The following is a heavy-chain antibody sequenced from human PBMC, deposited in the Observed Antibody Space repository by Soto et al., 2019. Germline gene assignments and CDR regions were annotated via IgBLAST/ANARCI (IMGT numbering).Heavy chain of an antibody. Sequence: GGSLRLSCAASGFTFSSYAMHWVRQAPGKGLEWVAVISYDGSNKYYADSVKGRFTISRDDSKNTLYLQMNSLRAEDTAVYYSARDLYSSGFFDYWGQGTLLSVSS. CDR2: ISYDGSNK. CDR3: ARDLYSSGFFDY. CDR1: GFTFSSYA. V-gene: IGHV3-30-3*01. J-gene: IGHJ4*02. D-gene: IGHD6-19*01.